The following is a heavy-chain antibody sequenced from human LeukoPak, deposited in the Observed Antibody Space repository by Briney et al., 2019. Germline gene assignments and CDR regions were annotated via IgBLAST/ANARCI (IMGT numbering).Heavy chain of an antibody. CDR1: GGTFSSYA. CDR3: ARDTGLRLFVDY. V-gene: IGHV1-2*06. J-gene: IGHJ4*02. Sequence: GASVKVSCKASGGTFSSYAISWVRQAPGQGLEWMGRINPNSGGTNYAQKFQGRVTMTRDTSISTAYMELSRLRSDDTAVYYCARDTGLRLFVDYWGQGTLVTVSS. D-gene: IGHD5-12*01. CDR2: INPNSGGT.